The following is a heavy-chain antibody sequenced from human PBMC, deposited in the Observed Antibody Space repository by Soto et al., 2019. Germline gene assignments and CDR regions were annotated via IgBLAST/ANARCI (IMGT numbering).Heavy chain of an antibody. CDR1: GGSISSSNW. CDR2: IYHSGST. D-gene: IGHD3-9*01. V-gene: IGHV4-4*02. Sequence: QVQLQESGPGLVKPSGTLSLTCAVSGGSISSSNWWSWVRQPPGKGLEWIGEIYHSGSTNYNPSLKSQVTISVDKSKNQFSLKLSSVTAADTAVYYCARGLRYFDWPFAHYYYGMDVWGQGTTVTVSS. J-gene: IGHJ6*02. CDR3: ARGLRYFDWPFAHYYYGMDV.